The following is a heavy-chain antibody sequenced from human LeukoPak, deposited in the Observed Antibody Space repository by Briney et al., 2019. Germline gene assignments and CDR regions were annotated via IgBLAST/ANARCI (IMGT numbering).Heavy chain of an antibody. Sequence: SETLSLTCAVYGGSFSGYYWSWIRQPPGKGLEWIGEINHSGSTNYNPSLKSRVTISVDTSKNQFSLKLSSVTAADTAVYYCARHTRPTAAGTGFGPNWFDPWGQGTLLTVSS. CDR1: GGSFSGYY. J-gene: IGHJ5*02. D-gene: IGHD6-13*01. CDR3: ARHTRPTAAGTGFGPNWFDP. CDR2: INHSGST. V-gene: IGHV4-34*01.